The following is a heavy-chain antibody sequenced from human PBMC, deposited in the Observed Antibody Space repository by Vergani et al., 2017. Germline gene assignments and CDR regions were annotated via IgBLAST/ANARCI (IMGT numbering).Heavy chain of an antibody. Sequence: QVRLEESGPGLVKPSETLPLTCSVSGYSIGSGFYWAWIRQSPGEGLQWLTSIHNRGKTYHNPSLKSRVSVSLDTSKNRFSLNLTSVTATDTAVYYCVRXLHTSYILGAFDIWGQGIKVTVSS. CDR2: IHNRGKT. V-gene: IGHV4-38-2*02. CDR3: VRXLHTSYILGAFDI. CDR1: GYSIGSGFY. J-gene: IGHJ3*02. D-gene: IGHD2-21*01.